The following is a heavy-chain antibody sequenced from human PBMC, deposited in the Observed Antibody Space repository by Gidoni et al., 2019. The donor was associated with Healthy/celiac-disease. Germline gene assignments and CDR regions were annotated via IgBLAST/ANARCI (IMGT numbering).Heavy chain of an antibody. J-gene: IGHJ6*02. Sequence: QVQLVQSGAEVKKPGSSVKVSCKASGGTFSSYAISWVRQAPGQGLEWMGGIIPIFGTANYAQKFQGRVTITADKSTSTAYMELSSLRSEDTAVYYCARTVTIFGVVIYYYGMDVWGQGTTVTVSS. CDR3: ARTVTIFGVVIYYYGMDV. D-gene: IGHD3-3*01. CDR1: GGTFSSYA. CDR2: IIPIFGTA. V-gene: IGHV1-69*06.